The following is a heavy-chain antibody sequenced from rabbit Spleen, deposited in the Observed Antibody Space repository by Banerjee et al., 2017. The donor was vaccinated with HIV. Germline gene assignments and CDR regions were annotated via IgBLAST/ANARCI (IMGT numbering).Heavy chain of an antibody. CDR2: IAGNSSGVN. J-gene: IGHJ6*01. Sequence: QEQLVESGGGLVQPEGSLTLTCTASGFSFSSSDYMCWVRQAPGKGLEWISCIAGNSSGVNSSEAWWTRRLSSSKKSSTTAVTQIASMTAAAEAAYFCARDAATSFSSCGMALWGPGTLVTVS. V-gene: IGHV1S45*01. CDR3: ARDAATSFSSCGMAL. D-gene: IGHD8-1*01. CDR1: GFSFSSSDY.